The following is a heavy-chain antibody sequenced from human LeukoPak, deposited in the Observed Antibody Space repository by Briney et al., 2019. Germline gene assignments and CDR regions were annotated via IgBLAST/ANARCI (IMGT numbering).Heavy chain of an antibody. D-gene: IGHD6-19*01. V-gene: IGHV3-11*04. Sequence: GGSLRLSCAASGFTFSDYNMRWIRQAPGKGLEWVSSISRSGSTKYYADSVKGRFTISRDNAKNSLFLQMNSLRAEDTAVYYCAKDSGSGWTFDYWGQGTLVTVSS. J-gene: IGHJ4*02. CDR3: AKDSGSGWTFDY. CDR1: GFTFSDYN. CDR2: ISRSGSTK.